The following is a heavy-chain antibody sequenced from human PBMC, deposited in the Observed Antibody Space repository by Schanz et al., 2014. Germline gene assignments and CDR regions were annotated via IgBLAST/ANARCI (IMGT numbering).Heavy chain of an antibody. Sequence: QIQLVQSGPEVKKPGATVKVSCKASGYIFINSGISWVGQAPGQGLEWMGWISVYNHNKEYDQKFQGRVTMTTDTSTSTAYMALTDLRSDDTAVYYCARDRRFFDRDDLYYFDSWGQGTLVTVSS. CDR2: ISVYNHNK. CDR3: ARDRRFFDRDDLYYFDS. CDR1: GYIFINSG. D-gene: IGHD3-3*01. V-gene: IGHV1-18*01. J-gene: IGHJ4*02.